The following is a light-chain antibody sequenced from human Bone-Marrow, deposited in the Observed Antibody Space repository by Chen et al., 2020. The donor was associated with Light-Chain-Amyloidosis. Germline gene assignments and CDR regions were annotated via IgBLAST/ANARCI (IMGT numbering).Light chain of an antibody. CDR2: WAS. Sequence: IVMTQSPDYLAVSLGERAAINCKSSQSVLDSSNNKNYLAWYQQKPGQPPKLLIYWASTRESGVPDLFSGSGSGTDFTLTISSLQAEDVAVYYCQHYYSTPLTFGPGTKVDIK. CDR3: QHYYSTPLT. CDR1: QSVLDSSNNKNY. V-gene: IGKV4-1*01. J-gene: IGKJ3*01.